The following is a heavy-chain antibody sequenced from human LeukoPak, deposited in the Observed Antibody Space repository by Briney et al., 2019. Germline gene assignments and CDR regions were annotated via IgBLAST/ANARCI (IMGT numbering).Heavy chain of an antibody. CDR3: ITRPNPVGY. V-gene: IGHV3-15*01. CDR1: GFTSSSAW. D-gene: IGHD1-26*01. CDR2: IKTKTDGGTT. J-gene: IGHJ4*02. Sequence: GGSLRLSCAASGFTSSSAWMSWVRQAPGKGLEWVGRIKTKTDGGTTDYAAPVKGRFTISRDDSKDTLYLQMNSLTTEDTAVYYCITRPNPVGYWGQGTLVTVSS.